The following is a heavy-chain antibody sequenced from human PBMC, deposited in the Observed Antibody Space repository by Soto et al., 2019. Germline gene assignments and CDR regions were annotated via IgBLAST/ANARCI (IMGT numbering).Heavy chain of an antibody. CDR1: GGSFTDHY. J-gene: IGHJ5*02. D-gene: IGHD4-17*01. CDR2: VNTSGST. V-gene: IGHV4-34*01. Sequence: QVQLQQWGAQLLKPSETLSLTCGVDGGSFTDHYWSWIRQPPGRGLEWLGEVNTSGSTNYNPSLKSRVTISVDTSENQFSLKLNSVTAADTAVYYCARGRDYRVTPNYFDPWGQGTLVTVSS. CDR3: ARGRDYRVTPNYFDP.